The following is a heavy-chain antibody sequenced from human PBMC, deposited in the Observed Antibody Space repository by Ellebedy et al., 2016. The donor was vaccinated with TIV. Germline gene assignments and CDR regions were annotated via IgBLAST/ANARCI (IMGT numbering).Heavy chain of an antibody. CDR2: IYSLNTYT. CDR1: GFTFSEYS. Sequence: GESLKISCAASGFTFSEYSMSWVRQAPGRRLEWVASIYSLNTYTDYGDSVKGRFTVSRDNAKNSLYLQMNSLRDEDTAVYYCARVEGYCSGGSCYSAHLFDYWGQGTLVTVSS. D-gene: IGHD2-15*01. J-gene: IGHJ4*02. CDR3: ARVEGYCSGGSCYSAHLFDY. V-gene: IGHV3-21*06.